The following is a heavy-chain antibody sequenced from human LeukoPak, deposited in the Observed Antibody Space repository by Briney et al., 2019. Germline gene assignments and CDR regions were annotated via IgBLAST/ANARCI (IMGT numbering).Heavy chain of an antibody. CDR2: IYYSGST. CDR3: ASPHDYSNTPFFAFDY. J-gene: IGHJ4*02. CDR1: GGSISSYY. Sequence: NPSETLSLTCTVAGGSISSYYWSWLRQPPGKGLEWIGYIYYSGSTNYNPSLKSRVTISVDTSKNQFSLKLSSVTAADTAVYYCASPHDYSNTPFFAFDYWGQGTLVTVSS. D-gene: IGHD4-11*01. V-gene: IGHV4-59*08.